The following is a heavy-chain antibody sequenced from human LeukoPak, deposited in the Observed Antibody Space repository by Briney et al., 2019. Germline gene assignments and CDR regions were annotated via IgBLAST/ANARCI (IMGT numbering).Heavy chain of an antibody. D-gene: IGHD1-14*01. J-gene: IGHJ4*02. CDR2: INGSGDRT. CDR1: GFTFSSYV. Sequence: GGTLRLSCAASGFTFSSYVMTWVRQAPGKGLEWVSSINGSGDRTYYADSVKGRFTISRDNSKNTLYLQMNSLRAEDTAVYYCAKPARTDYADYWGQGTLVTVSS. V-gene: IGHV3-23*01. CDR3: AKPARTDYADY.